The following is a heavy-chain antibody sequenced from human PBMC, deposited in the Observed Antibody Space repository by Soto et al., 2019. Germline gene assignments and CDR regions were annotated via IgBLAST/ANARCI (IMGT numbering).Heavy chain of an antibody. J-gene: IGHJ6*02. D-gene: IGHD2-2*02. CDR2: ISSSSSYT. V-gene: IGHV3-11*06. CDR3: ARGIPRRPADYYYYYGMDV. CDR1: GFTFSDYY. Sequence: GGFLRLSCAASGFTFSDYYMSWIRQAPGKGLEWVSYISSSSSYTNYADSVKGRFTISRDNAKNSLYLQMNSLRAEDTAVYYCARGIPRRPADYYYYYGMDVWGQGTTVTVSS.